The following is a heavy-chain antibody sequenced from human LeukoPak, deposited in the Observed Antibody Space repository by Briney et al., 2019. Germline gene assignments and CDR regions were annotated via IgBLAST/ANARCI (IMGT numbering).Heavy chain of an antibody. CDR1: GFTFSSYS. D-gene: IGHD3-10*01. J-gene: IGHJ4*02. Sequence: GGSLRFSCAASGFTFSSYSMNWVRQAPGKGLEWVSSISSSSSYIYYADSVKGRFTISRDNAKNSLYLQMNSLRAEDTAVYYCASLADGSGSYKDYWGQGTLVTVSS. CDR3: ASLADGSGSYKDY. CDR2: ISSSSSYI. V-gene: IGHV3-21*01.